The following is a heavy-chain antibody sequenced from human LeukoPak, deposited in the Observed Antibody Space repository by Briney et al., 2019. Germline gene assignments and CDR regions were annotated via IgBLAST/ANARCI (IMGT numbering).Heavy chain of an antibody. Sequence: GGSLRLSCAASGFTFSSYAMHWVRQAPGKGLEWVAVISYDGSNKYYADAVKGRFTISRDNSKNTLYLQMNSLRAEDTAVYYCARPFYYYSSGYGQPRYYYYYMDVWGKGTTVTVSS. CDR3: ARPFYYYSSGYGQPRYYYYYMDV. D-gene: IGHD3-22*01. J-gene: IGHJ6*03. CDR1: GFTFSSYA. CDR2: ISYDGSNK. V-gene: IGHV3-30-3*01.